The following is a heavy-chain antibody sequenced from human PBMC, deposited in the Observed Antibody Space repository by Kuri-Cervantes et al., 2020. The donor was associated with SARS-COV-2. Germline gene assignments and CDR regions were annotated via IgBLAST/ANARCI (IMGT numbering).Heavy chain of an antibody. J-gene: IGHJ4*02. Sequence: SLKISCAASGFSFSDYYMMWVRQAPGKGLQWVSYISDRGTTTYYADSVKGRFTISRDNAKNTLFLQMSNLRADDTAVYYCAREREVFGDFWGQGTLVTVSS. D-gene: IGHD3-16*01. V-gene: IGHV3-11*04. CDR1: GFSFSDYY. CDR2: ISDRGTTT. CDR3: AREREVFGDF.